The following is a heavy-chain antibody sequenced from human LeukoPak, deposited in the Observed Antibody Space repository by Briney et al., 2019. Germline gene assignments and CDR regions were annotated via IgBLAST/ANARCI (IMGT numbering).Heavy chain of an antibody. CDR1: GFTFSSYG. J-gene: IGHJ5*02. CDR3: AKEKDSSSLNWFDP. V-gene: IGHV3-33*06. CDR2: IWYDGSNK. D-gene: IGHD6-13*01. Sequence: PGGSLRLSCAASGFTFSSYGMHWVRQTPGKGLEWVAVIWYDGSNKYYADSVKGRFTISRDNSKNTPYLQMNSLRAEDTAVYYCAKEKDSSSLNWFDPWGQGTLVTVSS.